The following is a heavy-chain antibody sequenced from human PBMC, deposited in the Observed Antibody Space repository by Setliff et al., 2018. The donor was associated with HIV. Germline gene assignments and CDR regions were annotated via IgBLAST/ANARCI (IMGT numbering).Heavy chain of an antibody. J-gene: IGHJ6*03. Sequence: SGPTLVNPTQTLTLNCTFSGFSLTTSGVGVGWIRQPPGKALEWLAVVYWDDDERYNPSLGSRLTISRDTSKSQVVLNMTNMDPVDTAMYYCARMKGYYDSGRSLRNYYMDVWGRGTTVTVSS. CDR3: ARMKGYYDSGRSLRNYYMDV. CDR1: GFSLTTSGVG. V-gene: IGHV2-5*02. D-gene: IGHD3-10*01. CDR2: VYWDDDE.